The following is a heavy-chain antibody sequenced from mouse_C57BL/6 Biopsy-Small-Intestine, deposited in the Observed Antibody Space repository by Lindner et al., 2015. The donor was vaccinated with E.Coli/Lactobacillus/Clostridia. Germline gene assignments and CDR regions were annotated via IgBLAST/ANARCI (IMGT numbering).Heavy chain of an antibody. CDR1: GYTFTGYW. CDR2: ILPGSDTT. Sequence: VQLQESGGELMKPGASVKLSCKATGYTFTGYWIEWVKQRPGHGLEWIGEILPGSDTTKYNEKFKGKATFTAVTSSNTAYMQLSSLTTEDSAIYYCTRSFYYYGSSYYWYFDVWGTGTTVTVSS. J-gene: IGHJ1*03. D-gene: IGHD1-1*01. V-gene: IGHV1-9*01. CDR3: TRSFYYYGSSYYWYFDV.